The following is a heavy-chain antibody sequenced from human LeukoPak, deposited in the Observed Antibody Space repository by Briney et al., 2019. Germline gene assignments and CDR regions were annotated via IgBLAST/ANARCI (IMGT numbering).Heavy chain of an antibody. D-gene: IGHD3-22*01. CDR2: VYYSGNT. J-gene: IGHJ3*02. CDR1: GHSISTYY. Sequence: SETLSLTCTVSGHSISTYYWSWIRQPPGKGLEWIGYVYYSGNTNLNPSLKSRVTLSIDTSKNQFSLKLSSVTAADTAVYYCARQYYYDSSGYVNAFDIWGQGTMVTVSS. CDR3: ARQYYYDSSGYVNAFDI. V-gene: IGHV4-59*01.